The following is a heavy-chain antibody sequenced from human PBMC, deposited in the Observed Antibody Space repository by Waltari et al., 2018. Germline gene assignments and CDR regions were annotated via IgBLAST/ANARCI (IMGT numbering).Heavy chain of an antibody. Sequence: QVQLQQWGAGLLKPSETLSLTCAVYGGSFSGYYWSWIRQPPGKGLEWIGEINHSGRTNYNPSLKSRVTISVDTSKNQFSLKLSSVTAADTAVYYCARGVADSSHWFDPWGQGTLVTVSS. CDR3: ARGVADSSHWFDP. V-gene: IGHV4-34*01. CDR1: GGSFSGYY. D-gene: IGHD2-15*01. CDR2: INHSGRT. J-gene: IGHJ5*02.